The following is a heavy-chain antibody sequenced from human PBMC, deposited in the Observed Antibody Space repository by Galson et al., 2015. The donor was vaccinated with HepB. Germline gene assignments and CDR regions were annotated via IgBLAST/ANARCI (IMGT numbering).Heavy chain of an antibody. CDR1: GFTFSSYG. D-gene: IGHD2/OR15-2a*01. Sequence: SLRLSCAASGFTFSSYGVHWVRQAPGKGLEWVAVMWYDGSNKYYADSVKGRFTISRDNSKNTLYLQMNSLRAEDTAVYYCARGLLYSPSTYYFDYWGQGTLVTVSS. V-gene: IGHV3-33*08. CDR3: ARGLLYSPSTYYFDY. CDR2: MWYDGSNK. J-gene: IGHJ4*02.